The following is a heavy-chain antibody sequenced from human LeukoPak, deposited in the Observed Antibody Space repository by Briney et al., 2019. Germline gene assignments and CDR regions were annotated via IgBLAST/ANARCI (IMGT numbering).Heavy chain of an antibody. J-gene: IGHJ5*02. Sequence: SETLSLTCTVSSGSISTSNYYWSWIRQPPGKGLEWIGEINHSGSTNYNPSLKSRVTISVDTSKNQFSLKLSSVTAADTAVYYCARIYGDETWSWFDPWGQGTLVTVSS. CDR1: SGSISTSNYY. CDR3: ARIYGDETWSWFDP. D-gene: IGHD4-17*01. V-gene: IGHV4-39*07. CDR2: INHSGST.